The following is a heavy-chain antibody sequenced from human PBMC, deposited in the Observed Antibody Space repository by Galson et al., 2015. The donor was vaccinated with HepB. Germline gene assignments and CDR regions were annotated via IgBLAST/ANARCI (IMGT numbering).Heavy chain of an antibody. CDR2: IIPIFGTA. CDR1: GGTFSSYA. Sequence: SVKVSCKASGGTFSSYAISWVRQAPGQGLEWMGGIIPIFGTANYAQKFQGRVTITADKSTSTAYMELSSLRSEDTAVYYCARGRYCTNGVCYNRYYYGMDVWGQGTTVTVSS. D-gene: IGHD2-8*01. V-gene: IGHV1-69*06. J-gene: IGHJ6*02. CDR3: ARGRYCTNGVCYNRYYYGMDV.